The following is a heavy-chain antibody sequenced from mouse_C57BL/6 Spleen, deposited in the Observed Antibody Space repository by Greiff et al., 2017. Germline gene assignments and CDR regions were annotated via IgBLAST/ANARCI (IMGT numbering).Heavy chain of an antibody. CDR2: IDPSDSET. D-gene: IGHD2-5*01. J-gene: IGHJ1*01. CDR3: ASADYFLSNHWYFVV. CDR1: GYTFTSYW. V-gene: IGHV1-52*01. Sequence: QVKLKQPGAELVRPGSSVKLSCKASGYTFTSYWMHWVKQRPIKGLEWIGNIDPSDSETHYNQKFKDKATLTVDKSSSTAYMQLSSLTSEDAAVYFCASADYFLSNHWYFVVWRAPTAV.